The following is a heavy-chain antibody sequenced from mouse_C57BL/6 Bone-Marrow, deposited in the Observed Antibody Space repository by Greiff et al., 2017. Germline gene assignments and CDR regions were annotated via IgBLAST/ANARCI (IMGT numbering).Heavy chain of an antibody. V-gene: IGHV1-52*01. D-gene: IGHD1-1*02. CDR2: IDPSDSET. CDR3: ARGWDYAMDY. CDR1: GYTFTSYW. Sequence: QVQLQQPGAELVRPGSSVKLSCKASGYTFTSYWMHWVKQRPIQGLEWIGNIDPSDSETPYNQKFKDKATLTVDKSSSTAYMQLSSLTSEDSAVYYCARGWDYAMDYWGQGTSVTVSS. J-gene: IGHJ4*01.